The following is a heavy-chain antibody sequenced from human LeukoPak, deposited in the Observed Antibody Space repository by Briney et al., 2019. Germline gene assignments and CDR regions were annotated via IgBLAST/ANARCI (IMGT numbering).Heavy chain of an antibody. J-gene: IGHJ5*02. CDR1: EFSVGSNY. Sequence: GGSLRLSCAASEFSVGSNYMTWVRQAPGKGLEWVSLIYSGGSTYYADSVKGRFTISRDNSKNTLYLQMNSLRAEDTAIYYCAKSKEDCCGSFDPWGQGTLVTVSS. D-gene: IGHD2-15*01. V-gene: IGHV3-53*01. CDR3: AKSKEDCCGSFDP. CDR2: IYSGGST.